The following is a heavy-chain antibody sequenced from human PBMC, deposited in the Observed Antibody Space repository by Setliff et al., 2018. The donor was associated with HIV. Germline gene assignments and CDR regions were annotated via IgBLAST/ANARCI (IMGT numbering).Heavy chain of an antibody. D-gene: IGHD1-26*01. CDR1: GFTFTSSA. J-gene: IGHJ4*02. CDR2: IVVGSGNT. Sequence: SVKVSCKASGFTFTSSAVQWVRQARGQRLEWIGWIVVGSGNTNYAQKFQERVTITRDMSTSTAYMELSSLRSEDTAVYYCAASIVGATMVFGHWGQGTLVTVSS. V-gene: IGHV1-58*01. CDR3: AASIVGATMVFGH.